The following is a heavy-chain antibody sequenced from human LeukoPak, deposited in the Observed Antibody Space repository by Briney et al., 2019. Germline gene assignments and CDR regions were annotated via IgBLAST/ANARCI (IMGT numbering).Heavy chain of an antibody. CDR2: ISWNSGSI. CDR3: AKVALEMATISYYFDY. CDR1: GFTFDDYA. V-gene: IGHV3-9*01. J-gene: IGHJ4*02. Sequence: GGSLRLSCAASGFTFDDYAMHWVRQAPGKGLEWVSGISWNSGSIGYTDSVKGRFTISRDNAKNSLYLQMNSLRAEDTALYYCAKVALEMATISYYFDYWGQGTLVTVSS. D-gene: IGHD5-12*01.